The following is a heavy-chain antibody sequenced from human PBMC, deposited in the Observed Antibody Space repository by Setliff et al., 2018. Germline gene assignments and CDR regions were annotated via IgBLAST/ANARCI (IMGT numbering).Heavy chain of an antibody. J-gene: IGHJ4*02. CDR3: ARINFYVSSGYYYASDN. CDR2: INNYNMNT. Sequence: GASVKVSCKASGYSFTSHYMHWVRQAPGQGLEWMGWINNYNMNTNYPQKFLGRVTMTTDTSTSTAYMELRSLRPDDTAVYYCARINFYVSSGYYYASDNWGQGTLVTVSS. V-gene: IGHV1-18*04. CDR1: GYSFTSHY. D-gene: IGHD3-22*01.